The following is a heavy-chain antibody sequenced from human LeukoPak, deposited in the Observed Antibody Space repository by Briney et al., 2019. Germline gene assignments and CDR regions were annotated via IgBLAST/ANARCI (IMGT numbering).Heavy chain of an antibody. D-gene: IGHD4-17*01. J-gene: IGHJ4*02. CDR1: GYTFTGYY. CDR2: ITTYNGNT. CDR3: ARGYDYGDYVGDFDY. Sequence: ASVKVSCKASGYTFTGYYIHWVRQAPGQGLEWVGWITTYNGNTNYAQKLQGRVTMITDTSTSTAYMDLRGLRSDDTAVYYCARGYDYGDYVGDFDYWGQGTLVTVSS. V-gene: IGHV1-18*04.